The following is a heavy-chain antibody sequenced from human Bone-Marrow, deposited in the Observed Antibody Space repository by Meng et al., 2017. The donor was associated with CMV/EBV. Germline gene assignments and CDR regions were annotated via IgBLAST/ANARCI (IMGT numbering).Heavy chain of an antibody. CDR2: ISRSSSYI. CDR1: GFTFSSYA. D-gene: IGHD3-22*01. Sequence: LSLTCAASGFTFSSYAMSWVRQAPGKGLEWVSFISRSSSYIYNADSVKGRFTISRDNAKNSLYLQMNSLRAEDTAVYYCARDLAYYYDSSGYYGMDVWGQGTTVTVSS. V-gene: IGHV3-21*01. CDR3: ARDLAYYYDSSGYYGMDV. J-gene: IGHJ6*02.